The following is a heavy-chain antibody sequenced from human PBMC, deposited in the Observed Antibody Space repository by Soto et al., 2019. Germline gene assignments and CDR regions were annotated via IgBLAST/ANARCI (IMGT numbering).Heavy chain of an antibody. CDR3: VVGATAGYYGMDV. D-gene: IGHD1-26*01. Sequence: ASVKVSCKASGYTFTSYGISWVRQAPGQGLEWMGWISAYNSNTNYAQKLQGRVTMTTDTSTSTAYMELRSLRSDDTAVYYCVVGATAGYYGMDVWGQGTTVTVSS. V-gene: IGHV1-18*01. CDR1: GYTFTSYG. J-gene: IGHJ6*02. CDR2: ISAYNSNT.